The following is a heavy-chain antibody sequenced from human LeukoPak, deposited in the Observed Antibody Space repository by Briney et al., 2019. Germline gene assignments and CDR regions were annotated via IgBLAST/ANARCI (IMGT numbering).Heavy chain of an antibody. Sequence: GGSLRLSCAASGFTFSSYGMSWVRQAPGKGLEWVSAFSDSSGSTHYADSVKGRFTISRDNSKNTLCLQMNSLRAEDTAVYHCAKDEGGVVRGTLGYWGQGTLVTVSS. J-gene: IGHJ4*02. CDR2: FSDSSGST. V-gene: IGHV3-23*01. D-gene: IGHD3-10*01. CDR1: GFTFSSYG. CDR3: AKDEGGVVRGTLGY.